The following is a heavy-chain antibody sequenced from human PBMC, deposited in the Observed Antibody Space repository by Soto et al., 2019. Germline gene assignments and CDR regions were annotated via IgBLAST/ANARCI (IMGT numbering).Heavy chain of an antibody. J-gene: IGHJ4*02. D-gene: IGHD6-19*01. V-gene: IGHV5-51*01. CDR1: GYSFTSYW. CDR3: ARPDLSGWYLRSLYY. Sequence: PGESLKISCKGSGYSFTSYWIGWVRQLPGKGLEWMGIIYPGDSDTRYSPSFQGQVTISADKSISTAYLQWSSLKASDTAMYYCARPDLSGWYLRSLYYWGQGTLVTVSS. CDR2: IYPGDSDT.